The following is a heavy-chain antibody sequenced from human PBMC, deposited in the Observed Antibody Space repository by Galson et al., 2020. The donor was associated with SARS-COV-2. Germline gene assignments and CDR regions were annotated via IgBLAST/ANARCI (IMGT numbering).Heavy chain of an antibody. CDR1: GFTFSSYS. Sequence: ESLKISCAASGFTFSSYSMNWVRQAPGKGLEWVSSISSSSNYIYYADSVKGRFTISRDNAKNSLYLQMNSLRAEDTSVYYCARDYSSSWYNSGALIDSWGQGTLVTCSS. CDR3: ARDYSSSWYNSGALIDS. D-gene: IGHD6-13*01. J-gene: IGHJ4*02. CDR2: ISSSSNYI. V-gene: IGHV3-21*01.